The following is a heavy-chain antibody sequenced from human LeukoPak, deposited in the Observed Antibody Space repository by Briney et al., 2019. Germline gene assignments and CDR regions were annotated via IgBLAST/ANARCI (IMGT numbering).Heavy chain of an antibody. CDR1: GGSIRSSNHY. CDR3: ARQLGYCSSTSCYADKVDY. Sequence: SETLSLTCTVSGGSIRSSNHYWAWIRQPPGKGLEWIGSIYYSGSAYQNPSLKSRVTMSVDTSKNQFSLKLSSVTAADTAVYYCARQLGYCSSTSCYADKVDYWGQGTLVTVSS. V-gene: IGHV4-39*01. D-gene: IGHD2-2*01. CDR2: IYYSGSA. J-gene: IGHJ4*02.